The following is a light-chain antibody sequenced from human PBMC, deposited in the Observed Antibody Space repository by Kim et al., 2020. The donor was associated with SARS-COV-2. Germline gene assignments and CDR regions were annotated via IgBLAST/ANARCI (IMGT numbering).Light chain of an antibody. J-gene: IGKJ5*01. Sequence: DIQMTQSPSSLSASVGDRVTITCQASQDISNYLNWYQQKPGKAPKLLIYAASNLETGVPSRFSGSGSGTDFTFTISSLQPEDIATYYCQQYDNLPRTFGQGTRLEIK. CDR2: AAS. CDR1: QDISNY. V-gene: IGKV1-33*01. CDR3: QQYDNLPRT.